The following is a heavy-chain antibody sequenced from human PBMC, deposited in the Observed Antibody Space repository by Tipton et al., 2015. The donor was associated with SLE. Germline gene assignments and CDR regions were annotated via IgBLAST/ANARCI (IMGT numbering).Heavy chain of an antibody. J-gene: IGHJ6*02. CDR1: GYTFTSYY. CDR2: INPSGGST. D-gene: IGHD5-24*01. V-gene: IGHV1-46*01. CDR3: AREMTTIIYYYYGMDV. Sequence: QSGAEVKKPGASVKVSCKASGYTFTSYYMHWVRQAPGQGLEWMGIINPSGGSTSYAQKFQGRVTMTRDTSTSTVYMELSSLRSEDTAVYYCAREMTTIIYYYYGMDVWGQGTTVTVSS.